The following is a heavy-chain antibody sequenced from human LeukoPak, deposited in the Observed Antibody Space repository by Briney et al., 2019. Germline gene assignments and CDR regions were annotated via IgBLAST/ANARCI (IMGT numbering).Heavy chain of an antibody. V-gene: IGHV1-69*04. D-gene: IGHD1-26*01. CDR2: IIPILGIA. Sequence: SVKVSCKASGGTFSSYTISWVRQAPGQGLEWMGRIIPILGIANYAQKFQGRVTITVDKSTSTAYMELSSLRSEDTAVYYCARDGGSYDLGFDPWGQGTLVTVSS. CDR1: GGTFSSYT. CDR3: ARDGGSYDLGFDP. J-gene: IGHJ5*02.